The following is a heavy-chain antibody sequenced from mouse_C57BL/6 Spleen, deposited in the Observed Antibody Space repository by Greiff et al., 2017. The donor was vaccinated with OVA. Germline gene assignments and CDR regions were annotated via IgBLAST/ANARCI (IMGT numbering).Heavy chain of an antibody. Sequence: QVQLQQPGAELVMPGASVKLSCKASGYTFTSYWMHWVKQRPGQGLEWIGEIDPSDSYTNYNQKFKGKSTLTVAKSSSTAYMQLSSLTSEDSAVYYCARGTSAWFAYWGQGTLVTVSA. CDR3: ARGTSAWFAY. CDR2: IDPSDSYT. D-gene: IGHD3-3*01. J-gene: IGHJ3*01. CDR1: GYTFTSYW. V-gene: IGHV1-69*01.